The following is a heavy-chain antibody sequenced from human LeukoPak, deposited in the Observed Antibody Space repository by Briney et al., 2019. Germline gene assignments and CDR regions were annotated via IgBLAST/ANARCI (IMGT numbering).Heavy chain of an antibody. J-gene: IGHJ4*02. CDR3: ALLSSGYPYYFDS. Sequence: XQPXGXGXXWIGYTYYSGSTNYNPSLKSRVTISVDTSKNQFSLKLSSVTAADTAIYYCALLSSGYPYYFDSWGQGTLVTVSS. CDR2: TYYSGST. D-gene: IGHD3-22*01. V-gene: IGHV4-59*01.